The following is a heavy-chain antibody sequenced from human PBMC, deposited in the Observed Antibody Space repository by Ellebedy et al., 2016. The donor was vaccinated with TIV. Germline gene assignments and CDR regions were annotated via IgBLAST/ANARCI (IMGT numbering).Heavy chain of an antibody. D-gene: IGHD3-9*01. Sequence: GESLKISCVASGCTSRNYWMHWVRQAPGKGLVWVSHINTDGSSTSYADSVKCRFTISRDNARNTLYLQMNSLRVEDTAVYYRACWAGQERYQGPFDYWGQGILVIVS. V-gene: IGHV3-74*01. CDR3: ACWAGQERYQGPFDY. J-gene: IGHJ4*02. CDR1: GCTSRNYW. CDR2: INTDGSST.